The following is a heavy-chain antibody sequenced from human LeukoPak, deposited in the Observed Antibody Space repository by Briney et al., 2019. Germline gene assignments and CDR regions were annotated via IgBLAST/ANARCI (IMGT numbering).Heavy chain of an antibody. J-gene: IGHJ4*02. V-gene: IGHV3-7*01. CDR1: GFTFTTYW. CDR2: IKQDGSGK. CDR3: ARIGYSSSSFDY. Sequence: GGSLRLSCAASGFTFTTYWMSWVRQAPGKGLEWVANIKQDGSGKDYVNSLKGRFTISRDNAKNSVFLQMNSLRVEDTAVYYCARIGYSSSSFDYWGQGTLVTVPS. D-gene: IGHD6-13*01.